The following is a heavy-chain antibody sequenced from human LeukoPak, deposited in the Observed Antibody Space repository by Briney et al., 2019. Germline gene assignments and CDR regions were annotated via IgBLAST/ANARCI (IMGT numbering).Heavy chain of an antibody. CDR1: GFTFSTYW. D-gene: IGHD3-9*01. CDR2: IKEDGSEI. Sequence: PGGSLRLSCAASGFTFSTYWMTWVRQAPGKGLEWVANIKEDGSEIYYVDSVKGRFTISRDNAKNSLYLQMNSLRAEDTAVYYCAPDPYYDILTGLGPWGQGTLVTVSS. J-gene: IGHJ4*02. V-gene: IGHV3-7*01. CDR3: APDPYYDILTGLGP.